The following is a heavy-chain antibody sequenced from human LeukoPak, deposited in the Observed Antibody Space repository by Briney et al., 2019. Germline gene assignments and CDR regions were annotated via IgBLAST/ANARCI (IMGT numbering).Heavy chain of an antibody. CDR3: ARDGAKGYCSGGSCQPRFDP. Sequence: SETLSLTCTVYGGSFSGYYWSWIRQPPGKGLEWIGEINHSGSTNYNPSLKSRVTISVDRSKNQFSLKLSSVTAADTAVYYCARDGAKGYCSGGSCQPRFDPWGQGTLVTVSS. CDR1: GGSFSGYY. CDR2: INHSGST. D-gene: IGHD2-15*01. J-gene: IGHJ5*02. V-gene: IGHV4-34*01.